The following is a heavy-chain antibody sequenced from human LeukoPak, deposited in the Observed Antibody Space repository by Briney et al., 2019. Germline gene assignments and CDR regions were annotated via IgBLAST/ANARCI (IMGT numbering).Heavy chain of an antibody. CDR2: ISHDGSKA. CDR3: FSSGWSGDYY. J-gene: IGHJ4*02. Sequence: GWSLRLSCVASGFTFRTSAMHWVRQAPGKGLEWVAVISHDGSKANYADSVKGRFTISRDNSKSMVYLQMNGLRNEDTAVFYCFSSGWSGDYYWGQGSLVIVSS. D-gene: IGHD6-19*01. CDR1: GFTFRTSA. V-gene: IGHV3-30*04.